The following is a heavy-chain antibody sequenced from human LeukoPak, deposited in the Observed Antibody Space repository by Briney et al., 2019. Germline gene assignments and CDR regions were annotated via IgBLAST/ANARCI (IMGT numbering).Heavy chain of an antibody. CDR1: GFTFSSYA. D-gene: IGHD3-10*01. V-gene: IGHV3-23*01. J-gene: IGHJ4*02. Sequence: GSLRLSCAASGFTFSSYAMSWVRQAPGKGLEWVSTISGSGDYTYYADSVKGRFTISRDNSKNTLYLQMNSLRAEDTAIYYCAKVTYGSGTYGAFDLWGQGTLVTVSS. CDR3: AKVTYGSGTYGAFDL. CDR2: ISGSGDYT.